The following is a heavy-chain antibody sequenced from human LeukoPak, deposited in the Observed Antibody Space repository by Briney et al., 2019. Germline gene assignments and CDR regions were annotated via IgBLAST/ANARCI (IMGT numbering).Heavy chain of an antibody. CDR1: GGTFSSYA. CDR3: ARSPAVRFLEWWYFDY. J-gene: IGHJ4*01. D-gene: IGHD3-3*01. Sequence: SVKVSCKASGGTFSSYAISWVRQDPGQGLEWMGGIITIFGTANYAQKFQGRVTITTDESTSTAYMELSSLRSEDTAVYYCARSPAVRFLEWWYFDYWGQGTLVTVSS. V-gene: IGHV1-69*05. CDR2: IITIFGTA.